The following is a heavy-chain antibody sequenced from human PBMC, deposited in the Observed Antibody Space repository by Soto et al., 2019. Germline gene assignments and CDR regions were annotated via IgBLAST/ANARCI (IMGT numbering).Heavy chain of an antibody. Sequence: LSLTCTVYGGSMTSSYLIWIRQPPGQGLEWIGYTYHTGDTNYNPSLKSRVTISVDTSKNQLSLSLNTLTAADTAVYYCARGALGGAFDSWGQGTLVTVSS. V-gene: IGHV4-59*01. CDR1: GGSMTSSY. J-gene: IGHJ4*02. D-gene: IGHD3-16*01. CDR2: TYHTGDT. CDR3: ARGALGGAFDS.